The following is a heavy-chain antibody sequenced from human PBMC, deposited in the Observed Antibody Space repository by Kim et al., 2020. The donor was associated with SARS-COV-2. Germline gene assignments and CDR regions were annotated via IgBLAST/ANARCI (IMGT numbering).Heavy chain of an antibody. CDR3: ARVDYYYGSGSYRFDP. CDR2: IYYSGST. J-gene: IGHJ5*02. CDR1: GGSISSYY. V-gene: IGHV4-59*01. Sequence: SETLSLTCTVSGGSISSYYWSWIRQPPGKGLEWIGYIYYSGSTNYNPSLKSRVTISVDTSKNQFSLKLSSVTAADTAVYYCARVDYYYGSGSYRFDPWGQGTLVTVSS. D-gene: IGHD3-10*01.